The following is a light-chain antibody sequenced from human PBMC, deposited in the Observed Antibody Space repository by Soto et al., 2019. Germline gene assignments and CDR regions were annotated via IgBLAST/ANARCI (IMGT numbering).Light chain of an antibody. CDR1: QSISSY. J-gene: IGKJ3*01. CDR3: QHYHDLPFT. V-gene: IGKV1-33*01. CDR2: DSS. Sequence: DIQMTQSPSSLSASVGDRVTITCRASQSISSYLSWYQQKPGKAPKLLIYDSSNLQTGVPSRFSGRGSGTDFTFTISSLQPEDIATYYCQHYHDLPFTFGPGTTVD.